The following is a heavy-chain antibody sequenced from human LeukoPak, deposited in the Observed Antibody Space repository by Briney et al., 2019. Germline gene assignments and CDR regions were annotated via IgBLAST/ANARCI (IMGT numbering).Heavy chain of an antibody. V-gene: IGHV4-39*01. Sequence: SETLSLTCTVSGGSISSSSSYWGWIRQPPGTGLEWIGSIYYSGSTYYNPSLKSRVTISVDTSKNQFSLKLSSVTAADTAVYYCARRRSYYGSGSYFDYWGQGTLVTVSS. CDR1: GGSISSSSSY. CDR3: ARRRSYYGSGSYFDY. CDR2: IYYSGST. D-gene: IGHD3-10*01. J-gene: IGHJ4*02.